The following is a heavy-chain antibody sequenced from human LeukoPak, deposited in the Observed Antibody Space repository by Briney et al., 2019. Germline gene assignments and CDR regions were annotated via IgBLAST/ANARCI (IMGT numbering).Heavy chain of an antibody. CDR3: ARGAGLWFGELFFDY. CDR2: IIPIFGTA. CDR1: GGTFSSYA. D-gene: IGHD3-10*01. Sequence: GASVKVSCKASGGTFSSYAISWVRQAPGQGLEWMGGIIPIFGTANYAQKFQGRVTITADKSTSTAYMELSSLRSEDTAVYYCARGAGLWFGELFFDYWGQGTLVTVSS. J-gene: IGHJ4*02. V-gene: IGHV1-69*06.